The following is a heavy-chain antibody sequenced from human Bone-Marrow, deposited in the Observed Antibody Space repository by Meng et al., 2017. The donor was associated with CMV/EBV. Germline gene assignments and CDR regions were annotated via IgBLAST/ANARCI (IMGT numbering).Heavy chain of an antibody. Sequence: SETLSLTCTVSGGSISSGDYYWSWIRQPPGKGLEWIGYIYYSGSTYYNPSLKSRVTISVDTSKNKFSLKLSSVTAADTAVYYCARGSLYYYDSSGYYPLNGWGQGTLVTVSS. CDR2: IYYSGST. V-gene: IGHV4-30-4*08. CDR1: GGSISSGDYY. CDR3: ARGSLYYYDSSGYYPLNG. D-gene: IGHD3-22*01. J-gene: IGHJ4*02.